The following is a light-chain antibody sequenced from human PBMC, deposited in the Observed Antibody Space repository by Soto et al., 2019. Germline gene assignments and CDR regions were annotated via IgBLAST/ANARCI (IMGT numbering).Light chain of an antibody. CDR2: GNN. J-gene: IGLJ1*01. CDR3: QSYDSSLRGPYV. CDR1: SSNIGAGYD. V-gene: IGLV1-40*01. Sequence: QSVLTQPPSVSGAPGQRVTISCTGSSSNIGAGYDVHWYQQLPGTAPKLLISGNNNRPSGVPDRFSGSKSGTSASLAITGLQPEDEADYYCQSYDSSLRGPYVFGTGTKVTVL.